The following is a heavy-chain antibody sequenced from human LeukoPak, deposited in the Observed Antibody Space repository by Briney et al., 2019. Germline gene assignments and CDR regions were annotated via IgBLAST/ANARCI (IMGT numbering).Heavy chain of an antibody. CDR3: AKERYSSGWYPLYYPDC. J-gene: IGHJ4*02. V-gene: IGHV3-9*01. D-gene: IGHD6-19*01. Sequence: GGSLRLSCAASGFTFDDYAMHWVRQAPGKGLEWVSGISWNSGSIGYADSVKGRFTISRDNAKNSLYLQMNSLRAEDTALYNCAKERYSSGWYPLYYPDCWGQGTLVTVSS. CDR2: ISWNSGSI. CDR1: GFTFDDYA.